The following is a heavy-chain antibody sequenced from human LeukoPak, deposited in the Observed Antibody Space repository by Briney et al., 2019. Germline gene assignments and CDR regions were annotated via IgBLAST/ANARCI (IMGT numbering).Heavy chain of an antibody. Sequence: PSETLSLTCAVSGGSISSSNWWSWVRQPPGKGLEWIGEIYHSGSTNYNPSLKSRVTISVDKSKNQFSLKLSSVTAADTAVYYCARRCSSTRCYSSADWFDPWGQGTLVTVSS. J-gene: IGHJ5*02. CDR1: GGSISSSNW. CDR2: IYHSGST. CDR3: ARRCSSTRCYSSADWFDP. D-gene: IGHD2-2*01. V-gene: IGHV4-4*02.